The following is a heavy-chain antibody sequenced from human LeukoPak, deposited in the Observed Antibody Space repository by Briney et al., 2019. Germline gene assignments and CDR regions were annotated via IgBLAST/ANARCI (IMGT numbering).Heavy chain of an antibody. CDR1: GFTFSSYA. Sequence: GMSLRLSCGASGFTFSSYAMGWVRQAPGKGLEWVSVISGDGGTTYYADSVKGRFTISRDNSKNTLYLQMNSLRAEDTAVYFCGKDRAPNNKQYEYWGQGALVTVSS. J-gene: IGHJ4*02. D-gene: IGHD1-14*01. CDR3: GKDRAPNNKQYEY. CDR2: ISGDGGTT. V-gene: IGHV3-23*01.